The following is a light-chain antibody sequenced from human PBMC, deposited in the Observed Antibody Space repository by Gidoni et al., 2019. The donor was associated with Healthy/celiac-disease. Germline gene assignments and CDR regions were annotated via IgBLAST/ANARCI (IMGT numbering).Light chain of an antibody. V-gene: IGKV3-11*01. CDR2: DAS. J-gene: IGKJ1*01. Sequence: EIVLTQSPATLSLSPGERATLSCRASQSVSSYLAWYQQKPGQAPRLLIYDASNRATGIPARFSGSGSGTDFTLNISSLEPEDFAVYYCQQRSNRPTFGQGTKVEIK. CDR1: QSVSSY. CDR3: QQRSNRPT.